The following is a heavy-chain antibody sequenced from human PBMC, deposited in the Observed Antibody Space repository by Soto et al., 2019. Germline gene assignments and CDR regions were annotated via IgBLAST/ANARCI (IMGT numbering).Heavy chain of an antibody. J-gene: IGHJ5*01. V-gene: IGHV3-23*01. CDR3: AKAPFDPPGDS. D-gene: IGHD3-3*02. Sequence: EVQLLASGGGLVQPGGSLRLSCTASRFSFSSFAMNWVRQAPGKGLEWVSAISAGGDSTYYADSVKGRFTLSRDTSKNTLYMPMNSLRAEDTAVYYCAKAPFDPPGDSWGQGTLVTVSS. CDR1: RFSFSSFA. CDR2: ISAGGDST.